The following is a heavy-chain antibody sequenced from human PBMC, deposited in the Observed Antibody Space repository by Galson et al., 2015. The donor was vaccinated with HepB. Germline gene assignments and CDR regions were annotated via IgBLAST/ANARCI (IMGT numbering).Heavy chain of an antibody. CDR3: ARQKAETIPNGASDR. CDR1: GYTFTGNW. CDR2: IDPNDSYT. J-gene: IGHJ3*01. D-gene: IGHD2-2*02. Sequence: QSGAEVKKPGESLTNSCKGSGYTFTGNWISWVRQTPGKGLERLGWIDPNDSYTRYSPSFRGHVTISVDKSITTTYIKWSSLKASDSAIYYCARQKAETIPNGASDRWGQGTMVTVSS. V-gene: IGHV5-10-1*01.